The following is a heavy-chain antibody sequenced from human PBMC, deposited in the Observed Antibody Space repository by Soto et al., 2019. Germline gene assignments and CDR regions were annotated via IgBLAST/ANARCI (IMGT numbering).Heavy chain of an antibody. CDR2: IYPGDSDT. Sequence: GESLKISCKGSGYSSTSYWIGWVRQMPGKGLEWMGIIYPGDSDTRYSPSFQGQVTISADKSISTAYLQWSSLKASDTAMYYCARQGNYYDSSGYYYYYGMDVWGQGTTVTVSS. D-gene: IGHD3-22*01. CDR1: GYSSTSYW. CDR3: ARQGNYYDSSGYYYYYGMDV. V-gene: IGHV5-51*01. J-gene: IGHJ6*02.